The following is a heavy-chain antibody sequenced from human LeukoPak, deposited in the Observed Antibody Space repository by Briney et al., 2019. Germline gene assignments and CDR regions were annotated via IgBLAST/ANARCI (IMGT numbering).Heavy chain of an antibody. Sequence: ASVKVSCKASGYTFTSYGISWVRQAPGQGLKWMGWISGYNGNTNYAQKLQGRVTMTTDTSASTAYMELRSLRSDDTAVYYCAVTGYSSGWEVYWGQGTLVTVSS. CDR1: GYTFTSYG. J-gene: IGHJ4*02. CDR2: ISGYNGNT. V-gene: IGHV1-18*01. D-gene: IGHD6-19*01. CDR3: AVTGYSSGWEVY.